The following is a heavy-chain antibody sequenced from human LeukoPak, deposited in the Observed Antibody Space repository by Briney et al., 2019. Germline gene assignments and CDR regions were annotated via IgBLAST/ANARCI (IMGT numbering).Heavy chain of an antibody. V-gene: IGHV4-59*01. CDR3: ARGVTGGWYGDFQH. CDR2: IYYSGST. D-gene: IGHD6-19*01. CDR1: GDSISSYY. J-gene: IGHJ1*01. Sequence: SETLSLTCTVSGDSISSYYRSWVRQPPAKGLEWIGYIYYSGSTKYNPSLKSRVTMSLDTSKSQFSLKLNSVTAADTAVYYCARGVTGGWYGDFQHWGQGTLVTVSS.